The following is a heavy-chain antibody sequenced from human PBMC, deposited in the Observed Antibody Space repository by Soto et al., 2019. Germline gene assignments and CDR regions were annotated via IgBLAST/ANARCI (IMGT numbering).Heavy chain of an antibody. Sequence: QVQLVESGGGVVQTGRSLRLSCAASGFTFSSNGMHWVRQAPGKGLEWVAVIWYDGSDKYYADSVKGRFTISRDNSKNTLYLQMISLRDEDTAVYYCARDQGDGWGQGTLVTVSS. CDR1: GFTFSSNG. D-gene: IGHD2-21*02. J-gene: IGHJ4*02. CDR3: ARDQGDG. CDR2: IWYDGSDK. V-gene: IGHV3-33*01.